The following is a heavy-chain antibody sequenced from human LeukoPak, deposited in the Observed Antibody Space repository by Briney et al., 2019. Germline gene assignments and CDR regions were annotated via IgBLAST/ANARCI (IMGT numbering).Heavy chain of an antibody. D-gene: IGHD3-16*01. CDR2: ISGGGAST. CDR3: AKASSAYRPYFFDS. J-gene: IGHJ4*02. CDR1: GFTFSDYA. Sequence: GGSLRLSCAASGFTFSDYAMAWVHQAPGQGLEWVLAISGGGASTYYADSVKGRFTISRDNSKNTLFLEMGSLRAEDSALYYCAKASSAYRPYFFDSWGQGTLVTVSS. V-gene: IGHV3-23*01.